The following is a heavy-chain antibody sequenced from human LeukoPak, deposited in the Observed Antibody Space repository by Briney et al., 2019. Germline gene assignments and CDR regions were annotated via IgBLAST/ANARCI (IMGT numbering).Heavy chain of an antibody. Sequence: PGGSPRLSCAASGFTFSCYWMHWVRQAPGKGLVWVSRINSDGSSTSYADSVKGRFTISRDNAKNTLYLQMNSLRAEDTAVYYCARVAGGSSPYYFDYWGRGTLVTVSS. CDR1: GFTFSCYW. CDR3: ARVAGGSSPYYFDY. D-gene: IGHD6-13*01. V-gene: IGHV3-74*01. CDR2: INSDGSST. J-gene: IGHJ4*02.